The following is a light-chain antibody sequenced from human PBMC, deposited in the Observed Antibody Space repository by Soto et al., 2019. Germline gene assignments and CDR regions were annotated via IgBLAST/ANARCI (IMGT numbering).Light chain of an antibody. CDR3: QQYNNWPTWT. CDR2: GAS. J-gene: IGKJ1*01. V-gene: IGKV3-15*01. CDR1: QSVGSN. Sequence: EIVSAEYPETLSVSPGERVTLACRARQSVGSNLAWYQQKPGQAPRLLIYGASTRATGIPARFSGSGSETEFTLTISSLQAEDSAVYFCQQYNNWPTWTFGQGTKVDI.